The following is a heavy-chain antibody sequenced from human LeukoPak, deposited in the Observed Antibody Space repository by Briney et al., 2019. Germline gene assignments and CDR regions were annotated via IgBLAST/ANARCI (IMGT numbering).Heavy chain of an antibody. J-gene: IGHJ4*02. CDR1: GGSISSYY. V-gene: IGHV4-59*01. CDR2: IYYSGST. CDR3: ARDLYYDFWSGYYYFDY. Sequence: SETLSLTCTVSGGSISSYYWSWIRKPPGKGLEWIGYIYYSGSTNYNPSLKSRVTISVDTSKNQFSLKLSSVTAADTAVYYCARDLYYDFWSGYYYFDYWGQGTLVTVSS. D-gene: IGHD3-3*01.